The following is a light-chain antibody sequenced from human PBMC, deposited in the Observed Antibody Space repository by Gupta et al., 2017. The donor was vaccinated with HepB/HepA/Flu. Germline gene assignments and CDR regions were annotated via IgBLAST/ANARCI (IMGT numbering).Light chain of an antibody. J-gene: IGLJ2*01. V-gene: IGLV1-44*01. CDR2: CND. Sequence: QSVLTQPPSASGTPGQRVSISCTGSNSNIGSNTVNWFQQLPGTAPKLLIYCNDQRPSGVPDRFSCYKSGTYASLATSGLQSDDEADDYCADWDGRLNGPVFGGGTKVTVL. CDR3: ADWDGRLNGPV. CDR1: NSNIGSNT.